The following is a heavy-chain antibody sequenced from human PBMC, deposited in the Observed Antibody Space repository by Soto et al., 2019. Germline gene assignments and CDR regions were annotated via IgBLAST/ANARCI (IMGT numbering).Heavy chain of an antibody. CDR2: IYYSGTT. V-gene: IGHV4-30-4*01. CDR3: DRVTGAQQKVVDY. CDR1: GGSITRGDYY. D-gene: IGHD3-9*01. J-gene: IGHJ4*02. Sequence: SQTMSLTCTVAGGSITRGDYYCSWIRQSPGKGLEWIGYIYYSGTTYYNSSLKSRVTISVDTSKNQFSLRLSSVTAADTAVYYCDRVTGAQQKVVDYWGRGTLVTVSS.